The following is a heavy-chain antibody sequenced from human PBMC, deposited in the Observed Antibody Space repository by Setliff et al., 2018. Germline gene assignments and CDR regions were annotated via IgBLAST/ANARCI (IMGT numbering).Heavy chain of an antibody. Sequence: PGESLKISCKGSGYSFTSYWIGWVRQMPGKGLEWMGIIYPGDSDTRYSPSFQGQVTMSVDTSINTAYLHWSRLRTSDTAMYYCARLGGSDIVVVPAAMAYYYGMDVWGQGTTVTVSS. CDR3: ARLGGSDIVVVPAAMAYYYGMDV. CDR2: IYPGDSDT. V-gene: IGHV5-51*01. CDR1: GYSFTSYW. D-gene: IGHD2-2*01. J-gene: IGHJ6*02.